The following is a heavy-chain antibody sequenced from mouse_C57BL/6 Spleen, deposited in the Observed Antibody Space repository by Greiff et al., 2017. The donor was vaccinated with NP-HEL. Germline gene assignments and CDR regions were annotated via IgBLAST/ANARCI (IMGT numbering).Heavy chain of an antibody. CDR1: GFTFSSYT. Sequence: EVMLVESGGGLVKPGGSLKLSCAASGFTFSSYTMSWVRQTPEKRLEWVATISGGGGNTYYPDSVKGRFTISRDNAKNTLYLQMSSLRSEDTALYYCARQNYYGTYAMDYWGQGTSVTVSS. V-gene: IGHV5-9*01. CDR2: ISGGGGNT. CDR3: ARQNYYGTYAMDY. D-gene: IGHD1-1*01. J-gene: IGHJ4*01.